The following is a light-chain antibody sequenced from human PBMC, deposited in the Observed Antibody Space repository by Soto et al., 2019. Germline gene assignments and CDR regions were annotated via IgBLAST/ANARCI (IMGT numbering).Light chain of an antibody. CDR3: QQRSNWPLT. J-gene: IGKJ4*01. Sequence: EIVMTQSPATLSVSPGERATLSCRASQSVSSNLAWYQQKPGQAPRLLIYDASNRATGIPARFSGSGSGTDFTLIISSLDPEDFAVYYCQQRSNWPLTFGGGTKVDIK. CDR2: DAS. V-gene: IGKV3-11*01. CDR1: QSVSSN.